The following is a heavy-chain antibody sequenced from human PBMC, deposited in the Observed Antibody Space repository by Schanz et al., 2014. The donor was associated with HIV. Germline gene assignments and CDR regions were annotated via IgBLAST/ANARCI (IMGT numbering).Heavy chain of an antibody. J-gene: IGHJ6*02. Sequence: QLQVVESGGGVVQPGRSLRLSCAASGFTFSSYGIHWVRQAPGKGLEWVAVISYDGSNKYYADSVKGRFTISRDNSKNTLYLQMNSLRAEDTAVYYCAKDRITGTTGVPYYYYGMDVWGQGTTVTVSS. CDR1: GFTFSSYG. V-gene: IGHV3-30*18. D-gene: IGHD1-7*01. CDR3: AKDRITGTTGVPYYYYGMDV. CDR2: ISYDGSNK.